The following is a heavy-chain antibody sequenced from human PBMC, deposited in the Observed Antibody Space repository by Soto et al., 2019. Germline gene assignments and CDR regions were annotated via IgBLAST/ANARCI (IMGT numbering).Heavy chain of an antibody. Sequence: GGSLRLSCAASGFTFSSYAMHWVRQAPGKGLEWVAVISYDGSNKYYADSVKGRFTISRDNSKNTLYLQMNSLRAEDTAVYYSETDYLDQRGWFDTWGQGTLVTVSS. CDR2: ISYDGSNK. D-gene: IGHD2-2*01. V-gene: IGHV3-30-3*01. J-gene: IGHJ5*02. CDR1: GFTFSSYA. CDR3: ETDYLDQRGWFDT.